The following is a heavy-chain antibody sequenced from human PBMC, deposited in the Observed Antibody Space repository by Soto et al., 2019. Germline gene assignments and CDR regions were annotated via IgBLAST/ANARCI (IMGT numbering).Heavy chain of an antibody. D-gene: IGHD6-13*01. CDR3: ARVVSEIGSIWRWFDY. CDR2: IIPIFGTA. V-gene: IGHV1-69*01. J-gene: IGHJ4*02. CDR1: GGTFSSYA. Sequence: QVQLVQSGAEVKKPGSSVKVSCKASGGTFSSYAISWVRQAPGQGLEWMGGIIPIFGTANYAQTFQGRVTITADESTSTAYMELSSLRSEDRAVYYCARVVSEIGSIWRWFDYWGQGTLVTVSS.